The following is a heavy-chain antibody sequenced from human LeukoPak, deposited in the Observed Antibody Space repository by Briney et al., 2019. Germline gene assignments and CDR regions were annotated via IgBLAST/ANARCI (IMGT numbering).Heavy chain of an antibody. J-gene: IGHJ3*02. CDR1: GFTFSSYA. Sequence: GGSLRLSCAASGFTFSSYAMSWVRQAPGKGLEWVSAISGSGGSTYYADSVKGRFTISRDNAKNSLYLQMNSLRAEDTAVYYCARIYDSSGSDAFDIWGQGTMVTVSS. D-gene: IGHD3-22*01. CDR3: ARIYDSSGSDAFDI. CDR2: ISGSGGST. V-gene: IGHV3-23*01.